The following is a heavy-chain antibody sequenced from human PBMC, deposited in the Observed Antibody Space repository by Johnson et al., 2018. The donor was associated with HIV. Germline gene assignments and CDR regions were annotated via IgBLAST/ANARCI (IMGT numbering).Heavy chain of an antibody. V-gene: IGHV3-9*01. CDR3: ARGGPYYYDSSGYGAFDI. Sequence: VQLVESGGGLVKPGGSLRLSCAASGLTFDDYAMHWVRQAPGKGLEWVSGISWNRGSVDYADSVKGRFTVSRDNSKKTLYLVLDSLGAEDTALYYCARGGPYYYDSSGYGAFDIWGQGTMVTVSS. CDR2: ISWNRGSV. D-gene: IGHD3-22*01. CDR1: GLTFDDYA. J-gene: IGHJ3*02.